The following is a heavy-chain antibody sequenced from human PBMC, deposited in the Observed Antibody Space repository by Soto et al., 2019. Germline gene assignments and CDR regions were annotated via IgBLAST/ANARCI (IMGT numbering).Heavy chain of an antibody. Sequence: GGSLRLSCAASGFTFSSYAMHWVRQAPGKGLEWVAVISYDGSNKYYADSVKGRFTISRDNSKNTLYLQMNSLRAEDTAVYYCARDREEQQLFLGQLVLRSWDYYYGMDVWGQGTTVTVSS. J-gene: IGHJ6*02. CDR2: ISYDGSNK. D-gene: IGHD6-13*01. V-gene: IGHV3-30-3*01. CDR1: GFTFSSYA. CDR3: ARDREEQQLFLGQLVLRSWDYYYGMDV.